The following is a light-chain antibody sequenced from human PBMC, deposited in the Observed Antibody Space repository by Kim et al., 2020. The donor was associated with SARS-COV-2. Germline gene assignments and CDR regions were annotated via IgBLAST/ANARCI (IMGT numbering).Light chain of an antibody. CDR3: QLRSNWPPT. Sequence: EIVLTQSPATLSLSPGERATLSCRASQSVSSYLAWYQQRPGQAPRLLIYDASNRATGIPARFSGSGSGIDFTLTISGLEPEDFAVYYCQLRSNWPPTFGGGTKVYFK. CDR2: DAS. V-gene: IGKV3-11*01. J-gene: IGKJ4*01. CDR1: QSVSSY.